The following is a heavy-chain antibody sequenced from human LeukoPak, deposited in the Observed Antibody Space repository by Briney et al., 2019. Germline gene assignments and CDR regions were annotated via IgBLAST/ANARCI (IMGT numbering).Heavy chain of an antibody. J-gene: IGHJ4*02. CDR1: GGSFSGYY. CDR2: INHSGST. CDR3: ARLRSYNPPRGIDF. Sequence: SETLSLTCAVYGGSFSGYYWSWIRQPPGKGLEWIGEINHSGSTNYNPSLKSRVTISVDTSKNQFSLKLSSVTAADTAVYYCARLRSYNPPRGIDFWGQGTLVTVSS. V-gene: IGHV4-34*01. D-gene: IGHD3-16*01.